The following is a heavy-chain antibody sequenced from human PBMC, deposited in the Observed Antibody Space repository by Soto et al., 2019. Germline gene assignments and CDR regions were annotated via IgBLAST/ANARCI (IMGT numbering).Heavy chain of an antibody. V-gene: IGHV1-69*13. CDR1: GGTFSSYA. D-gene: IGHD3-3*01. J-gene: IGHJ6*02. CDR2: IIPIFGTA. CDR3: ASTLITIFGVVIVQYGMAV. Sequence: GASVKVSWKASGGTFSSYAISWVRQAPGQGLEWMGGIIPIFGTANYAQKFQGRVTITADESTSTAYMELSSLRSEDTAVYYCASTLITIFGVVIVQYGMAVWGQGTTVTVSS.